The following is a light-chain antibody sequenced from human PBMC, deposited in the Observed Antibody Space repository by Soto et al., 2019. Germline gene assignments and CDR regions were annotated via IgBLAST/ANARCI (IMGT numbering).Light chain of an antibody. CDR2: GAS. Sequence: DIQMTQSPSILSASVGDRVTISCRSSRSISPWLAWYQQKPGKPPKLLIYGASSLAAGVPSRFSGSGSGTDFTLTISSLQPDDFATYYCQQYNSYWTFGQGTKVDI. CDR1: RSISPW. V-gene: IGKV1-5*01. CDR3: QQYNSYWT. J-gene: IGKJ1*01.